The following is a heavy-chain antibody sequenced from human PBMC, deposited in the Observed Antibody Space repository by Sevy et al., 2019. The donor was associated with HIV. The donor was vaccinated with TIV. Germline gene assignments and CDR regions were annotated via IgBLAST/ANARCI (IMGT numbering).Heavy chain of an antibody. D-gene: IGHD2-15*01. V-gene: IGHV3-64D*06. CDR2: ISSNGGST. CDR3: VKGKRGFCSGGSCYHYYYYYYMDV. CDR1: GFTFSSYA. J-gene: IGHJ6*03. Sequence: GGSLRLSCSASGFTFSSYAMHWVRQAPGKGLEYVSAISSNGGSTYYADSVKGRFTISRDNSKNTSYLQISSLRAEDTGVYYCVKGKRGFCSGGSCYHYYYYYYMDVWGKGTTVTVSS.